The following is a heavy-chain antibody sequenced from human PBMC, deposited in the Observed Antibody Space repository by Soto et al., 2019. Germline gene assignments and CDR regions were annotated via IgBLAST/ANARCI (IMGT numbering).Heavy chain of an antibody. CDR1: GGSISSGDYY. CDR2: IYYSGST. D-gene: IGHD3-10*01. Sequence: SETLSLTCTVSGGSISSGDYYWSWIRHPPGKGLEWIGYIYYSGSTYYNPSLKSRVTISVDTSKNQFSLKLSSVTAADTAVYYCARGRDYYGSGSYYNLDWFDPWGQGTLVTVSS. V-gene: IGHV4-30-4*01. J-gene: IGHJ5*02. CDR3: ARGRDYYGSGSYYNLDWFDP.